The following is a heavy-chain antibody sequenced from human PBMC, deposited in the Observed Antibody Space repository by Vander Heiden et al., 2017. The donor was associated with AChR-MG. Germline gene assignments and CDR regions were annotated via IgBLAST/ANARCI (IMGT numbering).Heavy chain of an antibody. Sequence: EVQLVQSGAEVKKPGDSLKISCKASGYSFSKYWIGWVRQMPGKGLEFMGIIYPGDGETKYSPSFEGQVTISADESISTAYLQWRSLKASDTAIYYCARLAAGGMGGWIDPWGQGTLVTVSS. V-gene: IGHV5-51*01. CDR1: GYSFSKYW. CDR2: IYPGDGET. D-gene: IGHD6-13*01. J-gene: IGHJ5*02. CDR3: ARLAAGGMGGWIDP.